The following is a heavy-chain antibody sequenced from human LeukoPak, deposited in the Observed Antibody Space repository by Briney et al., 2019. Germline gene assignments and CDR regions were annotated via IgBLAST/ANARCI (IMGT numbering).Heavy chain of an antibody. CDR1: GFTVSTNY. J-gene: IGHJ4*02. V-gene: IGHV3-53*05. CDR3: ARASTTVPNLLDH. CDR2: IYSDGTT. Sequence: GGSLRLSCAASGFTVSTNYLTWVRQAPGKGLEWVSLIYSDGTTYYADSVKGRFTISRDNSKNTLYLQMNSLRAEDTAVYYCARASTTVPNLLDHWGRGTLVTVSS. D-gene: IGHD4-17*01.